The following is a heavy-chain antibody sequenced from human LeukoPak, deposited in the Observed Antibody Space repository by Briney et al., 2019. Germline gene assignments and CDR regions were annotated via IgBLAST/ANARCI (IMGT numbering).Heavy chain of an antibody. CDR2: IYTSGST. J-gene: IGHJ5*02. CDR3: ARDQGLAVAWWFDP. CDR1: GGSISSYY. Sequence: PSETLSLTCTVSGGSISSYYWSWIGQPAGKGLEWIGHIYTSGSTNYNPSLKSRVTMSVDTSKSQFSLKLSSVTAADTAVYYCARDQGLAVAWWFDPWGQGTLVTVSS. V-gene: IGHV4-4*07. D-gene: IGHD6-19*01.